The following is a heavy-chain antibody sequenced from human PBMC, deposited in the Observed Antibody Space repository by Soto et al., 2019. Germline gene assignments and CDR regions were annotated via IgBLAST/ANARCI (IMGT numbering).Heavy chain of an antibody. CDR1: GYTFTSYG. CDR3: AKDRTYDFWSGFIY. Sequence: ASVKVSCKASGYTFTSYGISWVRQAPGQGLEWMGWISAYNGNTNYAQKLQGRVTMTTDTSTSTAYMELRSLRSEDTAVYYCAKDRTYDFWSGFIYWGQGTLVPVAS. CDR2: ISAYNGNT. D-gene: IGHD3-3*01. J-gene: IGHJ4*02. V-gene: IGHV1-18*01.